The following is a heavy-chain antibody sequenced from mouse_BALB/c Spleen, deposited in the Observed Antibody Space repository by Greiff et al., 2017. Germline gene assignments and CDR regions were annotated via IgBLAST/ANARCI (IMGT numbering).Heavy chain of an antibody. CDR2: INPSTGYT. CDR1: GYTFTSYW. V-gene: IGHV1-7*01. CDR3: ARHPLRYEGYAMDY. Sequence: VQLQQSGAELAKPGASVKMSCKASGYTFTSYWMHWVKQRPGQGLEWIGYINPSTGYTEYNQKFKDKATLTADKSSSTAYMQMSSLKSEDTAMYYCARHPLRYEGYAMDYWGQGTSVTVSS. J-gene: IGHJ4*01. D-gene: IGHD1-1*01.